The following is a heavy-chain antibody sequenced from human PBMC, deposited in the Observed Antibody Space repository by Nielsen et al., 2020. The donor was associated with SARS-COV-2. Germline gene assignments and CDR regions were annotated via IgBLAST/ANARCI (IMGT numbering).Heavy chain of an antibody. CDR2: ISSSSSTI. CDR3: ARALNTATPD. D-gene: IGHD5-18*01. V-gene: IGHV3-48*02. Sequence: GESLKISCAASGFTFSSYSMNWVRQAPGKGLEWVSYISSSSSTIYYADSVKGRFTISRDNAKNSLYLQMNSLRDEDTAVYYCARALNTATPDWGQGTLVTVSS. J-gene: IGHJ4*02. CDR1: GFTFSSYS.